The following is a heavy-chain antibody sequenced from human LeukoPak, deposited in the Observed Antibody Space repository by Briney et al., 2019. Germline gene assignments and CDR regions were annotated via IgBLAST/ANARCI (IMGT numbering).Heavy chain of an antibody. Sequence: SETLSLTCAVSGGSISSGGYYWSWIRQHPGKGLEWIGYIYYSGSTYYNPSLKSRVTISVDTSKNQFSLKLSSVTAADTAVYYCARDQGGGATNYYYYGMDVWGQGTTVTVSS. CDR3: ARDQGGGATNYYYYGMDV. CDR1: GGSISSGGYY. V-gene: IGHV4-31*11. CDR2: IYYSGST. D-gene: IGHD1-26*01. J-gene: IGHJ6*02.